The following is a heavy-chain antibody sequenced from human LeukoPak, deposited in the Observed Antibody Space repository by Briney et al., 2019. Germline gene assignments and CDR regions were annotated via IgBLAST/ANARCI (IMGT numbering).Heavy chain of an antibody. J-gene: IGHJ4*02. CDR2: ISSSASTI. D-gene: IGHD1-26*01. CDR3: ATSGSYRFDY. CDR1: GFTFSSYE. V-gene: IGHV3-48*03. Sequence: GGSLRLSCAASGFTFSSYELNWVRQAPGKGLEWVSDISSSASTIYYADSVKGRFTISRDNAQNSLYLQMNSLRDEDTAVYYCATSGSYRFDYWGQGTLVTVSS.